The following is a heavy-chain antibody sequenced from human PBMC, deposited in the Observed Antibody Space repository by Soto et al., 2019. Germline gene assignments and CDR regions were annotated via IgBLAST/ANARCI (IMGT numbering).Heavy chain of an antibody. CDR3: ARGRGSTGYLGREHYFDY. J-gene: IGHJ4*02. CDR1: GVRVTNND. Sequence: PGGSLGLSCAAPGVRVTNNDVNGVRKEPGKGLEWVSIIDIGGNTYYADSVKDRFTISRDNSRNTLYLHMDSLRAEDTAVYYCARGRGSTGYLGREHYFDYWGQGTRVTVSS. V-gene: IGHV3-66*01. D-gene: IGHD2-2*01. CDR2: IDIGGNT.